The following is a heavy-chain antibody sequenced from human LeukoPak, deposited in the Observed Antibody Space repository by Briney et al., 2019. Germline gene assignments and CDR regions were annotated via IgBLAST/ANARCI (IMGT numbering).Heavy chain of an antibody. D-gene: IGHD6-19*01. CDR3: ARESQWLGLNYFDY. Sequence: TSETLSLTCAVYGGSFSGYYWSWIRQPPGKGLEWIGEINHCGSTNYNPSLKSRVTISVDTSKNQFSLKLSSVTAADTAVYYCARESQWLGLNYFDYWGQGTLVTVSS. CDR2: INHCGST. CDR1: GGSFSGYY. V-gene: IGHV4-34*01. J-gene: IGHJ4*02.